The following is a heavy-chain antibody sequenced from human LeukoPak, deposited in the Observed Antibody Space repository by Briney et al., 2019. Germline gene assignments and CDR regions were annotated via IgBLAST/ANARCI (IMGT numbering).Heavy chain of an antibody. Sequence: PSETLSLTCTVSGGSISSYYWSWIRQPAGKGLEWIGRIYTSGSTNYNPSLKSRVTISVDTSKNHFSLNLNSVTAADTAVYYCARQQCNGGSCYSRAIWFDPWGQGTLVSVSS. J-gene: IGHJ5*02. CDR3: ARQQCNGGSCYSRAIWFDP. V-gene: IGHV4-4*07. CDR2: IYTSGST. CDR1: GGSISSYY. D-gene: IGHD2-15*01.